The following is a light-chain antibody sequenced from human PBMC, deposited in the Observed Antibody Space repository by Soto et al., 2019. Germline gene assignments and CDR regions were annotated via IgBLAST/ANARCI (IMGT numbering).Light chain of an antibody. Sequence: DIQMTQSPSTLSASVGDRVTITCRASQSISNWLAWYQQKPGKAPKLLIYRASSLESGVPSRFSGSGSGTEFTLTISSLQPDDFATYYGQQYNSYSPRLTFGGGTKVEIK. V-gene: IGKV1-5*03. CDR2: RAS. CDR1: QSISNW. CDR3: QQYNSYSPRLT. J-gene: IGKJ4*01.